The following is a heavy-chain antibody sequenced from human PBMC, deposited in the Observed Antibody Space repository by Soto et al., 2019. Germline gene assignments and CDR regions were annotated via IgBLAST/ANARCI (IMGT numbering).Heavy chain of an antibody. J-gene: IGHJ4*02. CDR3: ARAPGRAGIILFGY. V-gene: IGHV3-30*03. CDR2: TSLDGFNQ. Sequence: GGTLRLSCAGSGFTFRNYGMQWVRHAPAMALEWVALTSLDGFNQYYGKSVEGRFTISRDNSKNTLYLQMDSLRPEDSAMYCCARAPGRAGIILFGYWGQGTLVTVSS. D-gene: IGHD3-16*02. CDR1: GFTFRNYG.